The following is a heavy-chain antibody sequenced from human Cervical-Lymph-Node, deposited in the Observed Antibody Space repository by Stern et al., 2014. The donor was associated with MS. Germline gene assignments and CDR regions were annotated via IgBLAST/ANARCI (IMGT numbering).Heavy chain of an antibody. CDR3: ARDPQFWSGYYWSALEFDP. V-gene: IGHV1-18*01. J-gene: IGHJ5*02. D-gene: IGHD3-3*01. CDR1: GYTFTSYD. CDR2: ISAYNGNT. Sequence: QVQLVESGAEVKKPGASVKVSCKASGYTFTSYDISWVRQAPGQGLEWMGWISAYNGNTNYAQKLQGRVTMTTDTSTSTAYMELRSLRSDDTAVYYCARDPQFWSGYYWSALEFDPWGQGTLVTVSS.